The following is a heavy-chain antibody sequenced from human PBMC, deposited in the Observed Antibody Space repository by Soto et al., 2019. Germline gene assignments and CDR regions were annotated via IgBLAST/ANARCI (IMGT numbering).Heavy chain of an antibody. CDR2: MNPNSGNT. V-gene: IGHV1-8*01. CDR3: AKDLRGADAFDI. J-gene: IGHJ3*02. Sequence: ASVKVSCKASGYTFTSYDINWVRQATGQGLEWMGWMNPNSGNTGYAQKFQGRVTMTRNTSISTAYMELSSLRSEDTAVYYCAKDLRGADAFDIWGQGTMVTVSS. CDR1: GYTFTSYD. D-gene: IGHD3-10*01.